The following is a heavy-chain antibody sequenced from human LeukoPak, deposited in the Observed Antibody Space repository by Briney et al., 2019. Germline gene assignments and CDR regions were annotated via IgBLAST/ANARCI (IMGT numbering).Heavy chain of an antibody. Sequence: ASVKVSCKASGYTFTSYYMHWVRQAPGQGLKWMGIINPSGGSTSYAQKFQGRVTMTRDTSTSTVYMELSSLRSEDTAVYYCARPSYCGGDCYWSEYFQHWGQGTLVTVSS. D-gene: IGHD2-21*02. CDR1: GYTFTSYY. V-gene: IGHV1-46*01. CDR3: ARPSYCGGDCYWSEYFQH. J-gene: IGHJ1*01. CDR2: INPSGGST.